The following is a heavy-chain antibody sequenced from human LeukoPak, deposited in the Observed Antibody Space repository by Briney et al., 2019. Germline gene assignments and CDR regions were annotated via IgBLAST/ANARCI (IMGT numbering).Heavy chain of an antibody. CDR2: INAGNGNT. V-gene: IGHV1-3*01. D-gene: IGHD5-24*01. Sequence: ASVKVSCKASEYTFTDYAINWVRQAPGQRLEWMGWINAGNGNTRYSQRFQGRVTITRDTSASTAYMELSSLTSEDTAVYYCARGRWSATTASYYLDFWGQGTLVTVS. CDR3: ARGRWSATTASYYLDF. CDR1: EYTFTDYA. J-gene: IGHJ4*02.